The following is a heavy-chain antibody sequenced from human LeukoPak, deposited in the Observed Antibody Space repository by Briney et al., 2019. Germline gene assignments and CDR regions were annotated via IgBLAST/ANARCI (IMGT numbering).Heavy chain of an antibody. Sequence: SQTLSLTCAISGDSVSSNSAAWNRIRQSPSRGLEWLGRTYYRSKWYNDYGVSVKSRITINPDTSKNQVSLQLNSVTPEDTAVYYCARTDGSGSLFFDYWGQGTLVTVSS. CDR3: ARTDGSGSLFFDY. D-gene: IGHD3-10*01. J-gene: IGHJ4*02. CDR2: TYYRSKWYN. V-gene: IGHV6-1*01. CDR1: GDSVSSNSAA.